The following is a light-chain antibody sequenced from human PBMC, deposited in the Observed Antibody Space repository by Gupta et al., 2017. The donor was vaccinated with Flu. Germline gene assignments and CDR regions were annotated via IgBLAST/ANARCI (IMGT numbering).Light chain of an antibody. CDR3: GTWDSSLSAGV. CDR1: SSNIGNNY. Sequence: KVTISCSGSSSNIGNNYVSWYQQLPGTAPKLLIYDNNKRPSGISDRFSGSKSGTSATLGITGLQTGDEADYYCGTWDSSLSAGVFGGGTKLTVL. V-gene: IGLV1-51*01. CDR2: DNN. J-gene: IGLJ3*02.